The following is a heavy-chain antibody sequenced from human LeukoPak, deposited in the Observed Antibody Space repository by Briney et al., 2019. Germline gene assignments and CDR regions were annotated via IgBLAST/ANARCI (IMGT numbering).Heavy chain of an antibody. V-gene: IGHV1-46*01. J-gene: IGHJ4*02. CDR3: ARATLSDYYFNY. Sequence: YAQKFQGRVTMTRDTSTNTVYMELSSLRSEDTAVYFCARATLSDYYFNYWGQGTLVTVSS.